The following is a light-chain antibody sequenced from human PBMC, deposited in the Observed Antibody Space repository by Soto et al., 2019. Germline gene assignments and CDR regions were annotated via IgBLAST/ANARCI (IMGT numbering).Light chain of an antibody. V-gene: IGLV2-14*01. Sequence: QSALTQPASVSGSLGQSITISCSGTSSDVGAYNYVSWYQQYPGKAPKLMIYHVTARPSGVSNRFSGSKSCNTASLTISGLQAEDEADYYCCSYTTSNTFVFGTGTKLTVL. CDR1: SSDVGAYNY. CDR2: HVT. J-gene: IGLJ1*01. CDR3: CSYTTSNTFV.